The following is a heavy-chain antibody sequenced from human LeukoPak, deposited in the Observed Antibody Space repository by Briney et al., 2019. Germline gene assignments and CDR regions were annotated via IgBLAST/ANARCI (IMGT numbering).Heavy chain of an antibody. CDR3: ASSGGYYYDSSGFGPDY. V-gene: IGHV4-4*07. CDR2: IYTSGST. J-gene: IGHJ4*02. D-gene: IGHD3-22*01. CDR1: GGSISSYY. Sequence: SETLSLTCTVSGGSISSYYWSWIRQPPGKGLEWIGRIYTSGSTNYNPSLKSRVTISVDTSKNQFSLKLSSVTAADTAVYYCASSGGYYYDSSGFGPDYWGQGTLVTVSS.